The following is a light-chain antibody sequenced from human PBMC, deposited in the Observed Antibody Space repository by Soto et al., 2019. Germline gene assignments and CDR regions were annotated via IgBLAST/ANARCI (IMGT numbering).Light chain of an antibody. J-gene: IGKJ5*01. CDR2: GAS. V-gene: IGKV3-20*01. CDR1: QSVGTR. CDR3: QHYGGSPIT. Sequence: IVLTQYPDTLSFSPRERATLSCRASQSVGTRLAWYQHKTGQAPSLLMSGASSRATGIPDRFSGSGSETDFTLTISRLEPEDFALYYCQHYGGSPITFGQGTRLEI.